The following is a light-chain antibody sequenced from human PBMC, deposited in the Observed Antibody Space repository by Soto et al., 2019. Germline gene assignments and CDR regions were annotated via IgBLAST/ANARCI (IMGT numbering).Light chain of an antibody. CDR3: QQYNSYSWR. CDR1: QSISSW. J-gene: IGKJ1*01. V-gene: IGKV1-5*01. CDR2: DAS. Sequence: DIQMTQSPSTLSASVGDRVTITCRASQSISSWLAWYQQKPGKAPKLLIYDASSLQSGVPSRFSGSGSGTECTLTISSLQPDDSAIYCCQQYNSYSWRFGQGTKLEIK.